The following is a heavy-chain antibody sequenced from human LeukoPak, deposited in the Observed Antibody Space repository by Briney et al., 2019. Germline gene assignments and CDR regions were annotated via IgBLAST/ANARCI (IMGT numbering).Heavy chain of an antibody. CDR3: AKRGDSSTSHN. Sequence: GGSLRLSCAASGFIFSNYAMSWVRQAPGKGLQWVSAFSGSGGSTYYADFVKGRFTISRDNSRNTLYLQMNSLRAEDTAVYYCAKRGDSSTSHNWGQGTLVTVSS. J-gene: IGHJ4*02. CDR2: FSGSGGST. CDR1: GFIFSNYA. D-gene: IGHD2-2*01. V-gene: IGHV3-23*01.